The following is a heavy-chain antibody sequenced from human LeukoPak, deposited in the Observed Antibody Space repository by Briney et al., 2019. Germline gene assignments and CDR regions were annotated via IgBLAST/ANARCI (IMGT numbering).Heavy chain of an antibody. CDR1: GFTFSNYG. CDR2: IWYDGSNK. CDR3: ARDGGRGYSSSRYFDY. Sequence: PGGSLRLSCAASGFTFSNYGMHWVRQAPGKGLEWVAVIWYDGSNKYYGDSVKGRFTISRDNSKNTLYLQMNSLRAEDTAVYYCARDGGRGYSSSRYFDYWGQGTLVTVSS. V-gene: IGHV3-33*01. J-gene: IGHJ4*02. D-gene: IGHD6-13*01.